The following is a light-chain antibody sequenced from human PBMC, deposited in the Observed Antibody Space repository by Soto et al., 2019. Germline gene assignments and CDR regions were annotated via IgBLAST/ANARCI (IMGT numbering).Light chain of an antibody. Sequence: ALTQPASVSGSPGQSITISCSGTSSDVGSYDHVAWYQQFPGKTPKLMIYEVSNRPSGVSSRFSGSKSGNTASLTISGLQAEDEADYYCISYTGSSTSYVFGSGTKLTVL. CDR2: EVS. CDR3: ISYTGSSTSYV. CDR1: SSDVGSYDH. J-gene: IGLJ1*01. V-gene: IGLV2-14*01.